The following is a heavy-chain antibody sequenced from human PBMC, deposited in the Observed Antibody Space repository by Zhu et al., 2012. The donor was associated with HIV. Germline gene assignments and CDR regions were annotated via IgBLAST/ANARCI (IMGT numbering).Heavy chain of an antibody. CDR2: INHSGSV. CDR3: ARGDNYYASGSPAKGRYFQY. Sequence: QVQLQQWGAGLLKPSETLSLTCAVYGGSFSGFYWSWIRQPPGKGLEWIGEINHSGSVNYNPSLKSRVTISVDTSKSQFSLKLSSVTAADTALYYCARGDNYYASGSPAKGRYFQYWGQGTLVTVSS. CDR1: GGSFSGFY. V-gene: IGHV4-34*01. D-gene: IGHD3-10*01. J-gene: IGHJ1*01.